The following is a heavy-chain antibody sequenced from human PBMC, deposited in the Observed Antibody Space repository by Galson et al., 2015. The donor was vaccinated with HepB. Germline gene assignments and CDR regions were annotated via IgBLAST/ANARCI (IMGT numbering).Heavy chain of an antibody. Sequence: SGAEVKKPGESLRISCKGSGYSFTSYWISWVRQMPGKGLEWMGKIDPSDSYAKYSPSFQGHVTISVDKSISTAYLQWSSLKASDTAMYYCARLSCSTTSCYRDGWFDPWGQGTLVTVSS. CDR3: ARLSCSTTSCYRDGWFDP. D-gene: IGHD2-2*01. V-gene: IGHV5-10-1*01. CDR2: IDPSDSYA. J-gene: IGHJ5*02. CDR1: GYSFTSYW.